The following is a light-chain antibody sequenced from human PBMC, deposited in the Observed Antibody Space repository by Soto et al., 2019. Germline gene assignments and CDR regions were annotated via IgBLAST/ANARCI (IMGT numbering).Light chain of an antibody. CDR1: SSNLGSRA. Sequence: QSVLTQPPSASGTPGQRVTISCSGSSSNLGSRAVSWYQQVPGTAPKLLIYANSQRPSGVPDRFSASKSGTSASLAISGLRSEDETDYYCAAWDDILNGWVFGGGTK. J-gene: IGLJ3*02. CDR2: ANS. CDR3: AAWDDILNGWV. V-gene: IGLV1-44*01.